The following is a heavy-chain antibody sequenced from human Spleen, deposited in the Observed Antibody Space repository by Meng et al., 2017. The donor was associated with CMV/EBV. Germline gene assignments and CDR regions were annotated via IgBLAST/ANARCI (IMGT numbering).Heavy chain of an antibody. J-gene: IGHJ5*02. CDR2: IDHSGNS. Sequence: GSISSGSYYWGWIRQPPGKGLEWVGEIDHSGNSNSNPSLESRLTLSLDTSKNHLSLRMTSVTAEDTAIYYCARVREHTSLGNYWFDPWGQGTLVTVSS. CDR3: ARVREHTSLGNYWFDP. V-gene: IGHV4-39*07. D-gene: IGHD3-16*01. CDR1: GSISSGSYY.